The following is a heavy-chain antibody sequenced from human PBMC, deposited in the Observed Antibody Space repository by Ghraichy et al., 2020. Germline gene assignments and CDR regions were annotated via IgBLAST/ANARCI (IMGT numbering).Heavy chain of an antibody. Sequence: SETLSLTCTVSGGSISSYYWSWIRQPPGKGLEWIGYIYYSGSTNYNPSLKSRVTISVDTSKNQFSLKLSSVTAADTAVYYCASVDSSGYLGGVPSNYWGQGTLVTVSS. J-gene: IGHJ4*02. CDR1: GGSISSYY. CDR3: ASVDSSGYLGGVPSNY. V-gene: IGHV4-59*01. D-gene: IGHD3-22*01. CDR2: IYYSGST.